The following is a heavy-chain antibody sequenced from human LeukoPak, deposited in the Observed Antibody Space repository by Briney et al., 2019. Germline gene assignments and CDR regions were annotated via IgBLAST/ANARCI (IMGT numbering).Heavy chain of an antibody. CDR1: GYSFTSYW. CDR3: ATSESQTKFDY. CDR2: IYPGDSDT. D-gene: IGHD1/OR15-1a*01. J-gene: IGHJ4*02. Sequence: GESLKISCKGSGYSFTSYWIGWVRQMPGKGLEWMGIIYPGDSDTRYSPSFQGQVTISADKSINTAYLQWSSLKASDTAMYFCATSESQTKFDYWGQGTQVIVSS. V-gene: IGHV5-51*01.